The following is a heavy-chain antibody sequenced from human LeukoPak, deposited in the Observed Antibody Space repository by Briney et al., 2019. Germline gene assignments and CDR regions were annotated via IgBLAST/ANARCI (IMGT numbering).Heavy chain of an antibody. CDR1: DGSFSGYY. CDR2: INHSGSI. Sequence: AETLSLTCAVYDGSFSGYYWNWIRQPPGKWLEWIGEINHSGSINYNPSLNSRVTISVDTSKNQFSLNLSSVTAADTALYFCAREDSSSTGAFDFWGQGTMVTVSS. D-gene: IGHD6-13*01. V-gene: IGHV4-34*01. CDR3: AREDSSSTGAFDF. J-gene: IGHJ3*01.